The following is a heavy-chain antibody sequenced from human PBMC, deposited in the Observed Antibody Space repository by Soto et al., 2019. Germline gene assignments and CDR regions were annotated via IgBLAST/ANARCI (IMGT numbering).Heavy chain of an antibody. CDR2: IKRKIDGETI. J-gene: IGHJ3*02. D-gene: IGHD2-2*01. V-gene: IGHV3-15*01. CDR3: ATEASCSSTTCPRAFDI. CDR1: GFTFSHVW. Sequence: EVQLVESGGGLEKPGGSLRLSCAASGFTFSHVWMSWVRQAPGKGLEWVGRIKRKIDGETIDYAAPVKGRFTISRDDSKATLYLQMNSLKTEDTAVYYCATEASCSSTTCPRAFDIWGQGTVVTVSS.